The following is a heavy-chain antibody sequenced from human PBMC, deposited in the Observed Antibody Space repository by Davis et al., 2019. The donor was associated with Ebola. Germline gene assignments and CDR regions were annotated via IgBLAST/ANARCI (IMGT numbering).Heavy chain of an antibody. D-gene: IGHD2-2*01. Sequence: GESLKISCAASGFTFSSYSMHWVRQAPGKGLEWLAVISDDGSNKYYADSVEGRFTISRDNSKETLYLQVNSLRAEDTAVYYCAKDRCSSRRCQDFYYGMDVWGQGTTVTVSS. CDR2: ISDDGSNK. J-gene: IGHJ6*02. V-gene: IGHV3-30*18. CDR3: AKDRCSSRRCQDFYYGMDV. CDR1: GFTFSSYS.